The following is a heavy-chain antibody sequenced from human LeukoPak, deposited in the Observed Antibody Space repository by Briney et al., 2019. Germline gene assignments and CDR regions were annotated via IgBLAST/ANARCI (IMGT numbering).Heavy chain of an antibody. CDR2: INHSGST. D-gene: IGHD2/OR15-2a*01. CDR1: GGSFSGYY. Sequence: PSETLPLTCAVYGGSFSGYYWSWIRQPPGKGLEWIGEINHSGSTNYNPSLKSRVTISVDTSKNQFSLKLSSVTAADTAVYYCARGVLQPYDYWGQGTLVTVSS. CDR3: ARGVLQPYDY. J-gene: IGHJ4*02. V-gene: IGHV4-34*01.